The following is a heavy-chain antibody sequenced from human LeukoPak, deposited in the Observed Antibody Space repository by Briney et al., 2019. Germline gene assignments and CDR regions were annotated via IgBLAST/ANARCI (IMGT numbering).Heavy chain of an antibody. Sequence: GASLKISCKASGYIFTTYWIGWVRQLPGKGLEWMGIIDPSDSETRYTPSFEGQVTISADKSLTTAYLQWNSLKASDTALYYCARQTAMGRSGDYWGQGTLVTVSS. CDR3: ARQTAMGRSGDY. D-gene: IGHD5-18*01. V-gene: IGHV5-51*01. CDR1: GYIFTTYW. J-gene: IGHJ4*02. CDR2: IDPSDSET.